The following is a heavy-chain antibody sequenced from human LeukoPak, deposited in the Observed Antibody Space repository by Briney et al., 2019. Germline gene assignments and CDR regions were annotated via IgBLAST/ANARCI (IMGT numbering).Heavy chain of an antibody. V-gene: IGHV4-59*08. Sequence: SETLSLTCAVSGGSIGSEYWTWVRQPPGKGLEYVGYICYTGGTNYNPSVKSRVTISGDTSKNQFSLKLSSVTAAHTAVYFCAKYGNSGSVIANWGQGTLVTVSS. CDR2: ICYTGGT. CDR3: AKYGNSGSVIAN. J-gene: IGHJ4*02. CDR1: GGSIGSEY. D-gene: IGHD5-12*01.